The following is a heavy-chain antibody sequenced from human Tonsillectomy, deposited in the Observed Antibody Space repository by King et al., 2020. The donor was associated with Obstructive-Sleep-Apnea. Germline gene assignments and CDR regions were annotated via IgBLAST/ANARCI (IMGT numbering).Heavy chain of an antibody. Sequence: VQLVESGGGLVKPGGSLRRSCAASGFTFSDYYMSCIRQAQWKGLEWVSYISSSGNTMYYSDPVNGRFTISRDDAKNSLHLQMNSLRAEDTAVYYCAKCGYPYYFDYWGQGTLVTVSS. V-gene: IGHV3-11*01. J-gene: IGHJ4*02. D-gene: IGHD5-18*01. CDR2: ISSSGNTM. CDR1: GFTFSDYY. CDR3: AKCGYPYYFDY.